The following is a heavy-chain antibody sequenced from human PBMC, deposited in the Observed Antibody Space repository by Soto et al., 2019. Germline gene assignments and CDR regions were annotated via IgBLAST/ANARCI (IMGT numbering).Heavy chain of an antibody. V-gene: IGHV3-72*01. CDR1: GFTFSDHY. CDR3: SRAAILTTPYSFDS. CDR2: IRNKANSYTT. D-gene: IGHD4-4*01. Sequence: EVQLVESGGGLVQPGGSLRLSCAAFGFTFSDHYMDWVRQAPGKGLEWVGRIRNKANSYTTEYAASVKGRFTISRDDSKNSLFLQMNRLKTEDTAVYHCSRAAILTTPYSFDSLGHGTLLTVSS. J-gene: IGHJ4*01.